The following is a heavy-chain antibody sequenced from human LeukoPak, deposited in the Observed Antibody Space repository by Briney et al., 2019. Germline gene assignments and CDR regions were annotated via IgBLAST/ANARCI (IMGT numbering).Heavy chain of an antibody. D-gene: IGHD2-15*01. CDR2: IDWDDDK. V-gene: IGHV2-70*11. Sequence: SGPALVKPTQTLTLTCTFSGFSLSTSGMCVSWIRQPPGKALEWLARIDWDDDKYYSTSLKTRLTISKDTSKNQVVLTMTNMDPVDTATYYCALRARSGGSCYSLDYWGQGTLVTVSS. CDR3: ALRARSGGSCYSLDY. J-gene: IGHJ4*02. CDR1: GFSLSTSGMC.